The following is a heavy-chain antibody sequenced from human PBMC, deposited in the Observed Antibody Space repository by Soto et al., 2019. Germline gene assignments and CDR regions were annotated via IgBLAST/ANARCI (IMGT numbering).Heavy chain of an antibody. CDR1: GYTFTGYY. CDR3: ERGHPNFNEVGYCSSTSCSEIDY. CDR2: INPNSGGT. V-gene: IGHV1-2*04. Sequence: QVQLVQSGAEVKKPGASVKVSCKASGYTFTGYYMHWVRQAPGQGLEWMGWINPNSGGTNYAQKFQRWVTMTRDTSISTAYMELSRLRSDDTAVYFCERGHPNFNEVGYCSSTSCSEIDYWGQGTLVTVSS. D-gene: IGHD2-2*01. J-gene: IGHJ4*02.